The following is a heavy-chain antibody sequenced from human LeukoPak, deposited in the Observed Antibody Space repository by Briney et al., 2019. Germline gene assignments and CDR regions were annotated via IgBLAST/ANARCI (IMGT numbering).Heavy chain of an antibody. CDR3: ARDRSIAAAGTYMDV. Sequence: GGSLRLSCAASGFTFSSYSMNWVRQAPGKGLEWVSYISSSSSTIYYADSVKGRFTISRDNAKNSLYLRMNSLRAEDTAVYYCARDRSIAAAGTYMDVWGKGTTVTVSS. D-gene: IGHD6-13*01. CDR2: ISSSSSTI. CDR1: GFTFSSYS. V-gene: IGHV3-48*01. J-gene: IGHJ6*03.